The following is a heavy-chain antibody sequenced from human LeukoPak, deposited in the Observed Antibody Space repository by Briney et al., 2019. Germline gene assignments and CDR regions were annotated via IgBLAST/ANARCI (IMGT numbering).Heavy chain of an antibody. CDR2: IYYSGST. Sequence: SETLSLTCTVSGGSLSSYYWSWIRQPPGKGLEWIGYIYYSGSTNYNPSLKSRVTISVGTSKNQFSLKLSSVTAADTAVYFCASLYYYDSSGYFFDYWGQGTLVTVSS. D-gene: IGHD3-22*01. J-gene: IGHJ4*02. CDR3: ASLYYYDSSGYFFDY. V-gene: IGHV4-59*01. CDR1: GGSLSSYY.